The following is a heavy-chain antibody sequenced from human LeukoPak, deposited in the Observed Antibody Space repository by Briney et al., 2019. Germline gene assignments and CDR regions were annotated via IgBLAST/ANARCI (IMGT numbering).Heavy chain of an antibody. CDR2: IIPIFGTA. Sequence: SVKVSCKASGGTFSSYAISWVRQAPGQGLEWTGGIIPIFGTANYAQKFQGRVTITADKSTSTAYMELSSLRSEDTAVYYCAIYLMVRGVPTDFDYWGQGTLVTVSS. J-gene: IGHJ4*02. V-gene: IGHV1-69*06. CDR1: GGTFSSYA. CDR3: AIYLMVRGVPTDFDY. D-gene: IGHD3-10*01.